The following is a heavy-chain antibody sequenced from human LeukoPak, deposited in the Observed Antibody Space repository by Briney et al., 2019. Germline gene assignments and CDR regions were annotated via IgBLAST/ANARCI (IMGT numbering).Heavy chain of an antibody. V-gene: IGHV4-59*01. J-gene: IGHJ4*02. Sequence: SETLSLTCTVSGGSISSYYWSWIRQPPGKGLEWIGYIYYSGSTNYNPSLKSRVTISVDTSKNPFSLKLSSVTAADTAVYYCASEGPPAAAVTVWGQGTLVTVSS. D-gene: IGHD6-13*01. CDR2: IYYSGST. CDR1: GGSISSYY. CDR3: ASEGPPAAAVTV.